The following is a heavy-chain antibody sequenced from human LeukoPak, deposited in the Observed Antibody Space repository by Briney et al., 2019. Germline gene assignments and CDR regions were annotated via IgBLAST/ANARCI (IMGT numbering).Heavy chain of an antibody. CDR3: ASRTAYYYYGMDV. V-gene: IGHV3-21*01. CDR1: GFTFSSYA. CDR2: ISSSSSYI. Sequence: GGSLRLSCAASGFTFSSYAMSWVRQAPGKGLEWVSSISSSSSYIYYADSVKGRFTISRDNAKNSLYLQMNSLRAEDTAVYYCASRTAYYYYGMDVWGQGTTVTVSS. J-gene: IGHJ6*02. D-gene: IGHD1-14*01.